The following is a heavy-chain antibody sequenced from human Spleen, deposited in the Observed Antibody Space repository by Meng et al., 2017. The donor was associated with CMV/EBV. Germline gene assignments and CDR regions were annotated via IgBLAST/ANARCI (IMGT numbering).Heavy chain of an antibody. V-gene: IGHV3-30*02. CDR3: ARGILRFLEWRAFDI. CDR2: LRHDGSDE. J-gene: IGHJ3*02. CDR1: GSSFSTYA. Sequence: GESLKISCAASGSSFSTYAMNWVRQAPGKGLEWVAFLRHDGSDEHYADSVKGRFTISRDNSKNTLYLQMNSLRAEDTAVYYCARGILRFLEWRAFDIWGQGTMVTVSS. D-gene: IGHD3-3*01.